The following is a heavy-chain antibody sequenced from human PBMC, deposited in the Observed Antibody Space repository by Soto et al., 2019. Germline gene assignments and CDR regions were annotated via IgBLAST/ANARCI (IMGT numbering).Heavy chain of an antibody. CDR1: GGSISSGGYY. CDR2: IYYSGST. J-gene: IGHJ6*02. Sequence: SETLSLTCTVSGGSISSGGYYWSWIRQHPGKGLEWIGYIYYSGSTYYNPSLKSRVTISVDTSKNQFSLKLSSVTAADTAVYYCARGHYSNYYGMDVWGQGTTVTGSS. CDR3: ARGHYSNYYGMDV. D-gene: IGHD4-4*01. V-gene: IGHV4-31*03.